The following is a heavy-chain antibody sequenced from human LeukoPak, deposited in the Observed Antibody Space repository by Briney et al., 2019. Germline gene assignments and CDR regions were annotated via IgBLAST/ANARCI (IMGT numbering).Heavy chain of an antibody. CDR1: ELTLSVRF. Sequence: PGGSLRLSCAASELTLSVRFMDWVRQAPGKGLEWIGRSRNKANHYTTEYAASVKGRFTVSRDDSQNSLYLQMNSLKTEDTAMYYCARDAARVPYTAFDLWGQGTMVTVSS. J-gene: IGHJ3*01. CDR3: ARDAARVPYTAFDL. CDR2: SRNKANHYTT. D-gene: IGHD2-2*02. V-gene: IGHV3-72*01.